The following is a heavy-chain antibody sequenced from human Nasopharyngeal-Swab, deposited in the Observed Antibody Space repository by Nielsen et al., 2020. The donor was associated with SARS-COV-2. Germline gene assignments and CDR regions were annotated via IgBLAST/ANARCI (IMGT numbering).Heavy chain of an antibody. CDR3: ARGRDWFDP. V-gene: IGHV4-30-4*01. CDR1: GGSISSGNYY. CDR2: IYYSGST. J-gene: IGHJ5*02. Sequence: LRLSYTVSGGSISSGNYYWSWIRQPPGKGLEWIGYIYYSGSTYYNPSLKSRITISVDTSKNQFSLKLNSVTAADTAVYYCARGRDWFDPWGQGTLVTVSS.